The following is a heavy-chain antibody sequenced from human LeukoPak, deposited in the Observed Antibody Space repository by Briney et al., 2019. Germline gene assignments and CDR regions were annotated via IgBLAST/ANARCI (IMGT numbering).Heavy chain of an antibody. Sequence: ASVKVSCKASGYTFTGYYMHWVRQAPGQGLEWMGRINSNSGGTNYAQKFQGRVTMTRDTSTNTAYMELSSLRSDDTAVYYCAREATMIVVVIKEGAFDIWGQGTMVTVSS. CDR2: INSNSGGT. V-gene: IGHV1-2*06. CDR1: GYTFTGYY. J-gene: IGHJ3*02. CDR3: AREATMIVVVIKEGAFDI. D-gene: IGHD3-22*01.